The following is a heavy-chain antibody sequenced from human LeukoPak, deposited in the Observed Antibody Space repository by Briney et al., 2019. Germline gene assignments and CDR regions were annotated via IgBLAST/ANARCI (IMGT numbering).Heavy chain of an antibody. CDR1: GFTFSSYA. D-gene: IGHD2-15*01. CDR2: ISGSGGST. CDR3: AKGSRIVVVVAASDY. Sequence: GGSLRLSCAASGFTFSSYAMSWVRQAPGKGLEWVSAISGSGGSTYYADSVKGRFTISRDNSKNALYLQMNSLRAEDTAVYYCAKGSRIVVVVAASDYWGQGTLVTVSS. V-gene: IGHV3-23*01. J-gene: IGHJ4*02.